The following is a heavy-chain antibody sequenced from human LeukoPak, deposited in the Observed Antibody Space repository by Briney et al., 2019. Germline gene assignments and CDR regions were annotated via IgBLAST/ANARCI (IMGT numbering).Heavy chain of an antibody. V-gene: IGHV4-59*01. CDR3: ARGRQFSTY. Sequence: PSETLSLTCTVSGGSIRSYYWSWIRQPPGEGLEWIGHIYSSGTTSYNPSLKNRVTISVDTSKNFFSLNLSSVTAADTAVYYCARGRQFSTYWGQGTLVTVSS. J-gene: IGHJ4*02. D-gene: IGHD5-24*01. CDR2: IYSSGTT. CDR1: GGSIRSYY.